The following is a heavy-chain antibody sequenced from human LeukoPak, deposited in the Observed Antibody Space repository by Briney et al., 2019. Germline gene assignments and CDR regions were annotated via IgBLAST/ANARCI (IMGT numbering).Heavy chain of an antibody. CDR3: ARHEGYSSSAEVY. Sequence: GESLRISCKGSGYSFTSYWISWVRQMPGKGLAWMGRIDPSDAYTNYSPSFQGHVTISSDKSIKTAYLQWSSLKASDTAMYYCARHEGYSSSAEVYWGQGTLVTVSS. J-gene: IGHJ4*02. V-gene: IGHV5-10-1*01. CDR1: GYSFTSYW. D-gene: IGHD6-13*01. CDR2: IDPSDAYT.